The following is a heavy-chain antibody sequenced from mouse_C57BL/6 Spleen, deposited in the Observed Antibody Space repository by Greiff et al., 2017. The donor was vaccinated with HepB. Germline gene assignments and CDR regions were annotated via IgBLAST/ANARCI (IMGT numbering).Heavy chain of an antibody. Sequence: QVQLQQPGAELVRPGSSVKLSCKASGYTFTSYWMDWVKQRPGQGLEWIGNIYPSDSETHYNQKFKDKATLTVDKSSSTAYMQLSSLTSEDSAVYYCAIGWLLGFDYWGQGTTLTVSS. J-gene: IGHJ2*01. CDR1: GYTFTSYW. CDR2: IYPSDSET. D-gene: IGHD2-3*01. CDR3: AIGWLLGFDY. V-gene: IGHV1-61*01.